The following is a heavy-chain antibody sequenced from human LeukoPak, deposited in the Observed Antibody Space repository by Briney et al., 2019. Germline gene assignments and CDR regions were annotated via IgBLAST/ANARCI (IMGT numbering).Heavy chain of an antibody. V-gene: IGHV3-30-3*01. D-gene: IGHD6-6*01. CDR3: AKDLPIAARPFDY. Sequence: GGSLRLSCAASGFTFSSYAMHWVRQAPGKGLEWVAVISYDGSNKYYADSVKGRSTISRDNSKNTLYLQMNSLRAEDTAVYYCAKDLPIAARPFDYWGQGTLVTVSS. CDR2: ISYDGSNK. J-gene: IGHJ4*02. CDR1: GFTFSSYA.